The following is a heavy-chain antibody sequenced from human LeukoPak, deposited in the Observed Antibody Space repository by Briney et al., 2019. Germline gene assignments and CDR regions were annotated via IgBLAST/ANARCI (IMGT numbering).Heavy chain of an antibody. CDR3: ATDQRYAFDY. CDR2: IRTTAEGAKYA. Sequence: GGSLRLSCATSGFSFTDYPMNWVRQAPGKGLDWISNIRTTAEGAKYAYYADSGKGRVTITRDDGKNTLYLHMNSLRDADTAVYYCATDQRYAFDYWGQGILVTVSS. D-gene: IGHD3-9*01. V-gene: IGHV3-48*02. CDR1: GFSFTDYP. J-gene: IGHJ4*02.